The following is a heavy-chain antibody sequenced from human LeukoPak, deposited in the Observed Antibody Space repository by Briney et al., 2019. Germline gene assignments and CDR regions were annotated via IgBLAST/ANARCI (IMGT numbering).Heavy chain of an antibody. J-gene: IGHJ4*02. V-gene: IGHV3-53*04. CDR2: IYSGGNT. CDR3: ARMRYYDSGGYPNFDY. CDR1: GFTVSSNY. D-gene: IGHD3-22*01. Sequence: GGSLRLSCAASGFTVSSNYMSWVRQAPGKGLEWVSVIYSGGNTYYADSMEGRFTISRHNSKNTLYLQMNSLRAEDTAVYYCARMRYYDSGGYPNFDYWGQGTLVTVSS.